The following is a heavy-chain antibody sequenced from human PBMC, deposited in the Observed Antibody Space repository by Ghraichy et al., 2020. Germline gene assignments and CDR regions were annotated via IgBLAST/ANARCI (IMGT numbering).Heavy chain of an antibody. CDR3: ARVSYYYDSSGYYPDAFDI. J-gene: IGHJ3*02. V-gene: IGHV4-30-2*01. Sequence: SETLSLTCAVSGGSISSGGYSWSWIRQPPGKGLEWIGYIYHSGSTYYNPSLKSRVTISVDRSKNQFSLKLSSVTAADTAVYYCARVSYYYDSSGYYPDAFDIWGQGTMVTVSS. CDR2: IYHSGST. CDR1: GGSISSGGYS. D-gene: IGHD3-22*01.